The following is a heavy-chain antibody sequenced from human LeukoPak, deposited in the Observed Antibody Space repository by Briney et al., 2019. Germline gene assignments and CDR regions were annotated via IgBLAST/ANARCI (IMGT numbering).Heavy chain of an antibody. V-gene: IGHV3-30*18. D-gene: IGHD6-13*01. Sequence: GGSLRLSCAASGFTFSSYGMHWVRQAPGKGLEWVAVISYDGSNKYYADSVKGRFTISRDNSKNTLYLQMNSLRAEDTAVYYYAKPVYSSSWSPFDYWGQGTLVTVSS. CDR2: ISYDGSNK. CDR1: GFTFSSYG. J-gene: IGHJ4*02. CDR3: AKPVYSSSWSPFDY.